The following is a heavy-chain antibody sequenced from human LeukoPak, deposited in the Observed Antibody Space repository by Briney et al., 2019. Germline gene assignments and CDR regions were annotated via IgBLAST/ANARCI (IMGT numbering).Heavy chain of an antibody. J-gene: IGHJ4*02. D-gene: IGHD6-19*01. CDR2: ISGNGGST. CDR1: GFTFSSYA. Sequence: HTGGSLRLSCAASGFTFSSYAMSWVRQAPGKGLEWVSAISGNGGSTYYADSVKGRFTISRDNSKNTLYLQMNSLRAEDTAVYYCAKDTRAVAGPLDYWGQGTLVTVSS. CDR3: AKDTRAVAGPLDY. V-gene: IGHV3-23*01.